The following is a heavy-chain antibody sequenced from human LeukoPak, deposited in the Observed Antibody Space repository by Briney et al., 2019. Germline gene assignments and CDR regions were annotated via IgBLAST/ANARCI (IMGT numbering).Heavy chain of an antibody. Sequence: GGSLRLSCAASGFTVSSNCMSWVRQAPGKGLEWVSVIYSGGSRYYADSVKGRFTISRDNAKNTLYLQMNSLRAEDTAVYYRAHGSMYQLDYWGQGTLVTVSS. J-gene: IGHJ4*02. V-gene: IGHV3-53*01. D-gene: IGHD2-2*01. CDR1: GFTVSSNC. CDR3: AHGSMYQLDY. CDR2: IYSGGSR.